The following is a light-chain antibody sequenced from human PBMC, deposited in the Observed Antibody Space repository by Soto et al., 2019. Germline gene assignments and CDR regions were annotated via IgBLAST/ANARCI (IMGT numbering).Light chain of an antibody. CDR3: QHYNGFPFT. CDR1: QSISNR. V-gene: IGKV1-5*01. J-gene: IGKJ4*01. Sequence: DIQMTQSPSTLSASVGDRVTFTCRASQSISNRLAWYQQKAGKAPKLLIFDASSLESGVPSSFSGSGSGTEFTLTISGLQPDDFATYYCQHYNGFPFTFGGGTKVDIK. CDR2: DAS.